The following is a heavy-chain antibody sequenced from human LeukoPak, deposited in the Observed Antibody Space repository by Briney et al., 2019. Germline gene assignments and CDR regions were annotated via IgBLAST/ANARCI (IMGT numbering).Heavy chain of an antibody. D-gene: IGHD6-19*01. J-gene: IGHJ6*04. V-gene: IGHV4-59*13. CDR1: GGSISSYY. CDR3: ASVTSQWLVQDGMDV. CDR2: IYYSGSH. Sequence: SETLSLTCTVSGGSISSYYWRWIRQPPGKGLEWFGYIYYSGSHNYNPPLKSRVTISVDTSKNQFSLKLGSVTAADAAVYECASVTSQWLVQDGMDVWGKGTTVTVSS.